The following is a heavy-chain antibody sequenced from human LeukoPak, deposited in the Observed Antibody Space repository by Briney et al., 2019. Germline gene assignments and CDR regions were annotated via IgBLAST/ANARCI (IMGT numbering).Heavy chain of an antibody. Sequence: SETLSLTCTVSGGSISSYYWSWIRQPPGKGLEWIGYIYYSGNTYYNPSLKSRVTISVDTSKNQFSLKLSSVTAADTAVYYCAREEVLWFGELQLYYYGMDVWGQGTTVTVSS. D-gene: IGHD3-10*01. CDR2: IYYSGNT. V-gene: IGHV4-59*12. CDR3: AREEVLWFGELQLYYYGMDV. J-gene: IGHJ6*02. CDR1: GGSISSYY.